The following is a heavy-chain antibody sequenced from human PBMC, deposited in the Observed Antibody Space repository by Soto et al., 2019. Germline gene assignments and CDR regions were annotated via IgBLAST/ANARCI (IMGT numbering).Heavy chain of an antibody. D-gene: IGHD5-12*01. CDR2: ISSSSSYI. Sequence: GGSLRLSCAASGFTFSSYSMNWVRQAPGKGLEWVSSISSSSSYIYYADSVKGRFTISRDNAKNSLYLQMNSLRAEDTAVYYCASPSLGGYGSHVDYWGQGTLVTVSS. V-gene: IGHV3-21*01. J-gene: IGHJ4*02. CDR3: ASPSLGGYGSHVDY. CDR1: GFTFSSYS.